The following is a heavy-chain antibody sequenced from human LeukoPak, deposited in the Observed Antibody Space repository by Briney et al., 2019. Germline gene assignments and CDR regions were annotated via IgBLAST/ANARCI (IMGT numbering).Heavy chain of an antibody. CDR3: AREGYSSDYYYYGMDV. Sequence: SSVNVSCKASRGTFSSYAISWVRQAPGQGLEWMGGIMPILGPAKYAQKLQGRVSMTRDTSTSTVYMELSSLRSEDTVVYYCAREGYSSDYYYYGMDVWGQGTTVTVSS. CDR1: RGTFSSYA. D-gene: IGHD6-25*01. CDR2: IMPILGPA. J-gene: IGHJ6*02. V-gene: IGHV1-69*05.